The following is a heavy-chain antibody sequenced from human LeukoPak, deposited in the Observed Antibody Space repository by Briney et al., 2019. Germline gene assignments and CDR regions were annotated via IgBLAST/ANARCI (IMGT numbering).Heavy chain of an antibody. CDR2: INPDSGGT. CDR1: GYTFTTYY. CDR3: AREGYQLLYNTFDY. D-gene: IGHD2-2*01. Sequence: ASVKVSCKASGYTFTTYYMHWVRQAPGQGLEWMGWINPDSGGTNYAQKFRGRVTMTRDTSISTAYMELSRLRSDDTAVYYCAREGYQLLYNTFDYWGQGTLVTVSS. J-gene: IGHJ4*02. V-gene: IGHV1-2*02.